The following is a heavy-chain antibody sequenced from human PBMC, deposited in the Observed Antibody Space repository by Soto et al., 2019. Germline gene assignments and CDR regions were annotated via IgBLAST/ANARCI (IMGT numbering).Heavy chain of an antibody. D-gene: IGHD2-8*01. CDR1: GGSFSGYY. CDR3: ARGGYCTNGVCYFRGVVY. V-gene: IGHV4-34*01. J-gene: IGHJ4*02. Sequence: QVQLQQWGAGLLKPSETLSLTCAVYGGSFSGYYWSWIRQPPGKGLEWIGEINHSGSTNYNPSLKSRVTISVDTSKNQFSLKLSSVTAADTAVYYCARGGYCTNGVCYFRGVVYWGQGTLVTVSS. CDR2: INHSGST.